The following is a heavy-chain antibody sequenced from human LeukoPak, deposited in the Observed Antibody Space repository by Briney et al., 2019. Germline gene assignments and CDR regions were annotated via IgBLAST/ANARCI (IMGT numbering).Heavy chain of an antibody. CDR3: AREEGYNWYVKRAFDI. V-gene: IGHV1-69*13. CDR1: GGTFSSYA. Sequence: GASVKVSCKASGGTFSSYAISWVRQAPGQGLEWMGGIIPIFGTANYAQKFQGRVTITADESTSTAYMELSGLRSEDTAVFYCAREEGYNWYVKRAFDIWGQGTMVTVSS. J-gene: IGHJ3*02. D-gene: IGHD1-20*01. CDR2: IIPIFGTA.